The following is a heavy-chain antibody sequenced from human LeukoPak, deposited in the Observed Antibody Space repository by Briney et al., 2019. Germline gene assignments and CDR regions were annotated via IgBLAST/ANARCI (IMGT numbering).Heavy chain of an antibody. J-gene: IGHJ3*02. V-gene: IGHV3-20*01. CDR3: ARDHTAGDAFDI. Sequence: TGGSLRLSCAASGFTFDDYGMSWVRQAPGKGLGWVSGINWNGGSTGYADSVKGRFTISRDNAKNSLYLQMNSLRAEDTALYHCARDHTAGDAFDIWGQGTMVTVSS. D-gene: IGHD6-13*01. CDR1: GFTFDDYG. CDR2: INWNGGST.